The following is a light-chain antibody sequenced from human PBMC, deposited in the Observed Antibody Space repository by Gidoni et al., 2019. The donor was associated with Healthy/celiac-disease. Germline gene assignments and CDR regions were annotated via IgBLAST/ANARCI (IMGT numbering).Light chain of an antibody. J-gene: IGKJ5*01. V-gene: IGKV3-11*01. Sequence: ELVLTQSPATLSLSPGERATLSCRASQSVSSYLAWYQQKPGQAPRLLIYDASNRATGIPARFNGSGSGTDFTLTISSLGPEDFAVYYCQQRSNWPITFGQGTRLEIK. CDR1: QSVSSY. CDR2: DAS. CDR3: QQRSNWPIT.